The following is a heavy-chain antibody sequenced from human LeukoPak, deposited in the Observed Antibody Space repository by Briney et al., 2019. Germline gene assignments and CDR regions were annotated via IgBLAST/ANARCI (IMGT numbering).Heavy chain of an antibody. CDR3: ARDRDPTMILVEYARDI. Sequence: SVKVSCKASVYTFTGYYMHWVRQAPGQGREGMGWINPNSCGTNYAQKFQGRVTMTRDTSISTAYMALSRLRSDDTAVYHCARDRDPTMILVEYARDIWRQETMVTVPS. V-gene: IGHV1-2*02. J-gene: IGHJ3*02. CDR1: VYTFTGYY. CDR2: INPNSCGT. D-gene: IGHD3-22*01.